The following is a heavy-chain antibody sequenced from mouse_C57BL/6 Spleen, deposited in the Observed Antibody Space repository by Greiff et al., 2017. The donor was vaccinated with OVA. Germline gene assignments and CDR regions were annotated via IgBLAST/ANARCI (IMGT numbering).Heavy chain of an antibody. CDR3: ARENWDPYCDY. Sequence: VQLQESGPELVKPGASVKISCKASGYAFSSSWMNWVKQRPGKGLEWIGRIYPGDGDTNYNGKFKGKATLTADKSSSTAYMQLSSLTSEDSAVYFCARENWDPYCDYWGQGTTLTVSS. J-gene: IGHJ2*01. D-gene: IGHD4-1*01. CDR2: IYPGDGDT. CDR1: GYAFSSSW. V-gene: IGHV1-82*01.